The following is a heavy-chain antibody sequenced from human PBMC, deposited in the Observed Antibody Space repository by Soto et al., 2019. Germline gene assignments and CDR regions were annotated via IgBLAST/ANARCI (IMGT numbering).Heavy chain of an antibody. Sequence: EVQLLESGGGLVQPGGSLRLSCAASGFTFSSYAMSWVRQAPGKGLEWVSVISGSGDSTYYADSVRGRFTISRDNSKNTLYLQMNSLRDEDTAVYYCAKDSDGAAAGPTKFYGMDVWGQGTTVTVSS. CDR1: GFTFSSYA. D-gene: IGHD6-13*01. CDR3: AKDSDGAAAGPTKFYGMDV. CDR2: ISGSGDST. J-gene: IGHJ6*02. V-gene: IGHV3-23*01.